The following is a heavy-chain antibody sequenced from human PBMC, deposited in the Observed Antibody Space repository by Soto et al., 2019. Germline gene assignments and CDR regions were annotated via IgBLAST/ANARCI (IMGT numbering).Heavy chain of an antibody. D-gene: IGHD3-9*01. V-gene: IGHV3-72*01. Sequence: EVQLVESGGGLVQPGGSLRLSCAASGFTFSDHYMDWVRQASGKGLEWVGRIRNKANSYTAEYVASVKGRFTISRDDSKNSLYLQMNSLKIEDTALYYCVRAGTGYQLDYWGQGTLVTVSS. J-gene: IGHJ4*02. CDR2: IRNKANSYTA. CDR1: GFTFSDHY. CDR3: VRAGTGYQLDY.